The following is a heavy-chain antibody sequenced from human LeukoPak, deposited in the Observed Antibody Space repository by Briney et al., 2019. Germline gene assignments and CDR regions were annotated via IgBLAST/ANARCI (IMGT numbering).Heavy chain of an antibody. J-gene: IGHJ6*02. V-gene: IGHV3-33*08. CDR2: IWYDGSKQ. CDR1: GFTFRNYG. CDR3: ATVRRGSSGWYADV. Sequence: GSLRLSCAASGFTFRNYGMHWVRQAPGKGQEWVAVIWYDGSKQNYADSMKGRFTISRDNSKSTLYLQMNSLRAEDTAVYYCATVRRGSSGWYADVWGRGTTVTVSS. D-gene: IGHD6-19*01.